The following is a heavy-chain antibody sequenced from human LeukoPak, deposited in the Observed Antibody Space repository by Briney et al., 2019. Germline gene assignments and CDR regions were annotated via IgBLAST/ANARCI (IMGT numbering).Heavy chain of an antibody. V-gene: IGHV1-69*13. J-gene: IGHJ5*02. CDR3: ARDHYYDSSGYYVS. D-gene: IGHD3-22*01. CDR1: GYTFTSYG. Sequence: SVKVSCKASGYTFTSYGISWVRQAPGQGLEWMGGIIPIFGTANYAQKFQGRVTITADESTSTAYMELSSLRSEDTAVYYCARDHYYDSSGYYVSWGQGTLVTVSS. CDR2: IIPIFGTA.